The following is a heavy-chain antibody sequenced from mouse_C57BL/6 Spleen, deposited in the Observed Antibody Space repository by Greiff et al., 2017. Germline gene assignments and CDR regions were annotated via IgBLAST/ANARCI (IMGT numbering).Heavy chain of an antibody. D-gene: IGHD2-1*01. CDR2: IDPSSGGT. CDR3: AYGNPFDY. V-gene: IGHV1-72*01. J-gene: IGHJ3*01. Sequence: VQLQQPGAELVKPGASVKLSCKASGYTFTSYWMHWVKQRPGRGLEWIGRIDPSSGGTNYNEKFKGKATLTVDKPSSTAYMQLSSLTSEDSAVYCCAYGNPFDYWGQGTLVTVSA. CDR1: GYTFTSYW.